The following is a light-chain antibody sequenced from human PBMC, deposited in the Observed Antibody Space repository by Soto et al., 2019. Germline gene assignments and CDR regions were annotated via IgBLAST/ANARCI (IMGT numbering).Light chain of an antibody. CDR1: SSNIGSNY. CDR2: RNN. CDR3: AAWDDSLSGPDV. V-gene: IGLV1-47*01. J-gene: IGLJ1*01. Sequence: QSALTQPPSASGTPGQRVTISCSGSSSNIGSNYVYWYQQLPGTAPKLLIYRNNQRPSGVPDRFSGSKSGTSASLAISGLRSEDEADYYCAAWDDSLSGPDVFGTGPKVTVL.